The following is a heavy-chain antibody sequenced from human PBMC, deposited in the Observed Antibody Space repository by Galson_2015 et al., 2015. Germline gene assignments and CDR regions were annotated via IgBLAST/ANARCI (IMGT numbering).Heavy chain of an antibody. CDR3: ARRIAVAGTGYYGMDV. CDR2: T. V-gene: IGHV5-51*01. Sequence: TRYSPSFQGQVTISADKSISTAYLQWSSLKASDTAMYYCARRIAVAGTGYYGMDVWGQGTTVTVSS. D-gene: IGHD6-19*01. J-gene: IGHJ6*02.